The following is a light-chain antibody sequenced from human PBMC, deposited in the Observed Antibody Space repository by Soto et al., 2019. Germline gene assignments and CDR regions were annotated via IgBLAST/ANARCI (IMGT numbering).Light chain of an antibody. J-gene: IGKJ1*01. CDR3: QQYYSTPWT. V-gene: IGKV4-1*01. Sequence: IVMTQSPDSLAVSLGERATINCKSRQSVLYSSNNKNYLAWYQQKPGQPPKLLIYWASTRESGAPDRFSGSGSGTDFTLTISSLQAEDVAVHYCQQYYSTPWTFGQGTKVDIK. CDR1: QSVLYSSNNKNY. CDR2: WAS.